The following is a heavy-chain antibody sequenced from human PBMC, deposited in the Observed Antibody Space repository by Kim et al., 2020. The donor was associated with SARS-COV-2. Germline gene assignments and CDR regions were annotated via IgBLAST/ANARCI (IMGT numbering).Heavy chain of an antibody. CDR2: MNPNSGNT. J-gene: IGHJ6*02. Sequence: ASVKVSCKASGYTFTSYDINWVRQATGQGLEWMGWMNPNSGNTGYAQKFQGRVTMTRNTSISTAYMELSSLRSEDTAVYYCARDSRLLVPYYYYGMDVWGQGTTVTVSS. V-gene: IGHV1-8*01. CDR1: GYTFTSYD. CDR3: ARDSRLLVPYYYYGMDV. D-gene: IGHD6-6*01.